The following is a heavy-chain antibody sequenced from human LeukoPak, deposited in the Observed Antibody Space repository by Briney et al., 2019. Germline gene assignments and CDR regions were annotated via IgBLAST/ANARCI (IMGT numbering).Heavy chain of an antibody. CDR3: AREYNWLQLQGYFDF. V-gene: IGHV1-2*02. CDR2: INPNSGAT. CDR1: GYTFTGYY. J-gene: IGHJ4*02. D-gene: IGHD5-24*01. Sequence: ASVKVSCKASGYTFTGYYMHWVRQAPGQGLEWMGWINPNSGATNYAQNFQGRVTVTTDTSISTAYMELSSLRSDDTALYYCAREYNWLQLQGYFDFWGQGTQVTVSS.